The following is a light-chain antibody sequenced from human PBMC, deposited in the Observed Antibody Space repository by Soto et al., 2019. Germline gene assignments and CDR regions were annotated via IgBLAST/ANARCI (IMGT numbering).Light chain of an antibody. V-gene: IGKV3-15*01. J-gene: IGKJ1*01. CDR3: QQYNNWPQT. CDR1: QSINSD. CDR2: GVS. Sequence: EIVMTQSPATLSVSPGETTRLSCRASQSINSDVAWYQQKVGQAPSLLIYGVSTRATGIPTRLSGSGSGRQFTLTISSLQSEDFAVYYCQQYNNWPQTFGQGTKVDIK.